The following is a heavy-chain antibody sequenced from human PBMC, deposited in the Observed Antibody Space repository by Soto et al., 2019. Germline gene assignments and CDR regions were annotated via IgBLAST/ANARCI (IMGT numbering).Heavy chain of an antibody. D-gene: IGHD6-6*01. CDR1: GGSISSSNW. J-gene: IGHJ4*02. CDR2: IYHSGST. Sequence: QVQLQESGPGLVKPSGTLSLTCAVSGGSISSSNWWSWVRQPPGKGLEWIGEIYHSGSTNYNPSLKRRVTLSVDKSTNQFSLKLSCVTAADTAVYYCARDSSSSSRYFDYWGQGTLVTVSS. V-gene: IGHV4-4*02. CDR3: ARDSSSSSRYFDY.